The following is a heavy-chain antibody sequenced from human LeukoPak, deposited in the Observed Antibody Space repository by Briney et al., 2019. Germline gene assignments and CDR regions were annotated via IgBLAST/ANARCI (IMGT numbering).Heavy chain of an antibody. CDR2: INPDGITT. J-gene: IGHJ6*02. V-gene: IGHV3-74*01. CDR1: GFAFSTYW. CDR3: ARDYYYGTDV. Sequence: PGGSLRLSCAASGFAFSTYWMHLVRQAPGKGLEWVSRINPDGITTTCADSVKGRFTISRDNAKNTLFLQVNSLRAEDTAVYYCARDYYYGTDVWGQGTTITVSS.